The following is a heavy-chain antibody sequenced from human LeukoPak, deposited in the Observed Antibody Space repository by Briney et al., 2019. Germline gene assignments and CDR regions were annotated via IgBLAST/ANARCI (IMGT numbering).Heavy chain of an antibody. J-gene: IGHJ4*02. Sequence: PGGSLRLSCAASGFTFSSYAMSWIRQPPGKGLEWIGSIYYSGSTYYNPSLKSRVTISVDTSKNQFSLKLSSVTAADTAVYYCARFEWYTYWGQGTLVTVSS. CDR1: GFTFSSYA. CDR3: ARFEWYTY. CDR2: IYYSGST. D-gene: IGHD3-9*01. V-gene: IGHV4-38-2*01.